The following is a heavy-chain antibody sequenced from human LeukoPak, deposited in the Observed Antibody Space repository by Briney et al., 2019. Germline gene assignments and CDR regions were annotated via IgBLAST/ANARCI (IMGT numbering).Heavy chain of an antibody. V-gene: IGHV1-2*02. Sequence: ASVKVSCKASGYTFTGYYMHWVRQAPGQGLEWMGWINPNSGGTNYAQKFQGRVTMTRDTSISTAYMELSRLRSDDTAVYYCARDSSHYGSGSYYNTYYFDYWSQGTLVTVSS. D-gene: IGHD3-10*01. CDR3: ARDSSHYGSGSYYNTYYFDY. J-gene: IGHJ4*02. CDR2: INPNSGGT. CDR1: GYTFTGYY.